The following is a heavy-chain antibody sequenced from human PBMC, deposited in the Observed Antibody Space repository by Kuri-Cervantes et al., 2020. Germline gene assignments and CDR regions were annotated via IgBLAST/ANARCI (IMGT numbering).Heavy chain of an antibody. Sequence: SETLSLTCTVSGGSISSSSYYWGWIRQPPGKGLEWIGSIYYSGSTYYNPSLKSRVTISVDTSKNQFSLKLSSVTAADTAVYYCARHVGTPHYYYGSGSFDYYFDYWGQGTLVTVSS. J-gene: IGHJ4*02. CDR2: IYYSGST. CDR3: ARHVGTPHYYYGSGSFDYYFDY. D-gene: IGHD3-10*01. CDR1: GGSISSSSYY. V-gene: IGHV4-39*01.